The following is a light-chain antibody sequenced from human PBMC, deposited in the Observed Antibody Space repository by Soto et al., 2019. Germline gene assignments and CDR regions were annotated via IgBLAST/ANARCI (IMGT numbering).Light chain of an antibody. CDR2: GAS. CDR1: QSVSSN. V-gene: IGKV3-15*01. J-gene: IGKJ4*01. CDR3: HQYNNWPLT. Sequence: EIVMTQSPATLSVSPGERATLSCRARQSVSSNLAWYQQKPGQAPRLLIYGASTRATGIPARFSGSGSGTEFTLTISSLQSEDFAVYYCHQYNNWPLTFGGGTKVEIK.